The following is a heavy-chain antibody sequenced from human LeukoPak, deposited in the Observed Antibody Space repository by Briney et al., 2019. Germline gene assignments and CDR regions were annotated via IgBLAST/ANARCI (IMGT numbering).Heavy chain of an antibody. CDR1: GGSISSYY. Sequence: PSETLSLTCTVSGGSISSYYWSWIRQPAGKGLEWIGRIYTSGSTNYNPSLKSRATISVDKSKNQFSLKLSSVTAADTAVYYCARDPSSGWSNYYYYYMDVWGKGTTVTVSS. CDR2: IYTSGST. CDR3: ARDPSSGWSNYYYYYMDV. D-gene: IGHD6-19*01. J-gene: IGHJ6*03. V-gene: IGHV4-4*07.